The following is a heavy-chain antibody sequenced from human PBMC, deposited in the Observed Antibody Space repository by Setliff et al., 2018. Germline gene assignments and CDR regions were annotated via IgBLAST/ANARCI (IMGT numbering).Heavy chain of an antibody. CDR1: GYSFTSYY. CDR2: INPGGGSA. CDR3: ARAGLAAAGRKGVFDH. V-gene: IGHV1-46*01. D-gene: IGHD6-13*01. Sequence: VKVSCKASGYSFTSYYMYWVRQAPGQGLEWMGTINPGGGSASIVEQFQGRVTMTRDTSTNTAYMELNSLTSNDTAVYYCARAGLAAAGRKGVFDHWGQGTLVT. J-gene: IGHJ4*02.